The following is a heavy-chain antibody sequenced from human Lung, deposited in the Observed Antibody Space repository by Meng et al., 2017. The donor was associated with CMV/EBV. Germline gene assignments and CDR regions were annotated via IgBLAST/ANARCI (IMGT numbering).Heavy chain of an antibody. CDR2: ISGSGGST. J-gene: IGHJ4*02. V-gene: IGHV3-23*01. D-gene: IGHD3-3*01. Sequence: GESLKISCAASGFTFSSYAMSWVRQAPGKGLEWVSAISGSGGSTYYADSVKGRFTISRDNSKNTLYLQMNSLRAEDTAVYYCAKAGRITIFGVVTNHYSYGDYWGQGTXVTVSS. CDR1: GFTFSSYA. CDR3: AKAGRITIFGVVTNHYSYGDY.